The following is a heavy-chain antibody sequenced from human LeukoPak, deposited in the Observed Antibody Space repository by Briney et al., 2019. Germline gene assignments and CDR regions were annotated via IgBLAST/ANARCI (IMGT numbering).Heavy chain of an antibody. CDR2: ISVSGGST. D-gene: IGHD1-26*01. V-gene: IGHV3-23*01. CDR1: GFTFSSYV. J-gene: IGHJ4*02. Sequence: GGSLRLSCAASGFTFSSYVMSWVRQAPGKGLEWVSSISVSGGSTYSAESVKGRFTISRDNSQNTLYLQMNSLRAEDTALYYCAEEVGATYPTFDYWGQGTLVTVSS. CDR3: AEEVGATYPTFDY.